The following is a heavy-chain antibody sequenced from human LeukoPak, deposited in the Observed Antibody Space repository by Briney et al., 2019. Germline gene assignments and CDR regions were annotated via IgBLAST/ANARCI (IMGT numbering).Heavy chain of an antibody. CDR3: ARGFPVTRGYSYGPIDY. Sequence: SETLSLTCTVSGGSISSSSYYWGWNRPPPGKGLEWIGSIYYSGSTYYNPSLKSRVTISVDTSKNQLSLKLSSVTAADTAVYYCARGFPVTRGYSYGPIDYWGQGTLVTVSS. J-gene: IGHJ4*02. CDR2: IYYSGST. D-gene: IGHD5-18*01. CDR1: GGSISSSSYY. V-gene: IGHV4-39*01.